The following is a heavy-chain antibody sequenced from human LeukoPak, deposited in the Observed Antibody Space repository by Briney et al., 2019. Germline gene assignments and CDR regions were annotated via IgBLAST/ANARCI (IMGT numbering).Heavy chain of an antibody. CDR1: GFTFRSYA. D-gene: IGHD2-2*01. Sequence: GGSLRLSCAASGFTFRSYAMSWVRQAPGKGLEWVSTISDGGGSTYYADSVKGRFTISRDNSKNTLYLQMNSLRAEDTAVYYCAKDREIVAVPAALRYWGQGTLVIVSS. CDR3: AKDREIVAVPAALRY. J-gene: IGHJ4*02. V-gene: IGHV3-23*01. CDR2: ISDGGGST.